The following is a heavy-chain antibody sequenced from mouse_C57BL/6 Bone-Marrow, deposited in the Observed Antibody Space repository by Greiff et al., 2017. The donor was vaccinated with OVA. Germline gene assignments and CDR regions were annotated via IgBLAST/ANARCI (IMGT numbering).Heavy chain of an antibody. D-gene: IGHD1-2*01. CDR3: AKKGITRAYWYFEG. Sequence: QVQLKESGPGLVQPSQSLSITCTVSGFSLTSYGVHWVRQSPGKGLEWLGVIWRGGNTDYNAAFMYRLSITKDNSKSQVFIKMNSLQADGTAIYYCAKKGITRAYWYFEGWGTGTTITVS. CDR2: IWRGGNT. V-gene: IGHV2-5*01. J-gene: IGHJ1*03. CDR1: GFSLTSYG.